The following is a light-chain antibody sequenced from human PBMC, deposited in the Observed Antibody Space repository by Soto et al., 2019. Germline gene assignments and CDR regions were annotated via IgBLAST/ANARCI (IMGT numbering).Light chain of an antibody. V-gene: IGKV3-20*01. CDR3: QQYCSSPLT. CDR2: GAS. J-gene: IGKJ4*01. CDR1: QSVSSSF. Sequence: EIVLTQSPGTLSLSPGERATLSCRASQSVSSSFLAWYQQKPGQAPRLLIYGASSRATVIPDSFSGSGSGTDFTLTISRLEPEDVAVYYCQQYCSSPLTFGGGTKVEIK.